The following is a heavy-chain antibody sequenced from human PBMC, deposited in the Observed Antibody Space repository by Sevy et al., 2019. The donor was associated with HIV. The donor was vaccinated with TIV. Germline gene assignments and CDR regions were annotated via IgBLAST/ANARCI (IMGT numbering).Heavy chain of an antibody. V-gene: IGHV4-61*02. Sequence: TLSLTCTVSGGSISRGQFYWSWIRQPAGKGLEWIGRVHNSGSATYNPSLRNRVGMSIDTSKNQFSLVLSSVTAADTAVCYCARNVGDYVFRYFDLWGRGTLVTVSS. D-gene: IGHD4-17*01. CDR1: GGSISRGQFY. CDR3: ARNVGDYVFRYFDL. J-gene: IGHJ2*01. CDR2: VHNSGSA.